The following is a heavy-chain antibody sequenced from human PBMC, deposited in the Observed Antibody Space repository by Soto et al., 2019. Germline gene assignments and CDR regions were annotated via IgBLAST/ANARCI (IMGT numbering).Heavy chain of an antibody. CDR3: AAGARCSGYSGDV. D-gene: IGHD3-22*01. Sequence: SVKVSCKTSGFTFTSSAVRWVRQARGQRLEWIGWIVVGSGNTNYAQKFQERVTITRDMSTSTAYMELSSLRSEDTAVYYCAAGARCSGYSGDVWGQGTTVTVSS. V-gene: IGHV1-58*01. J-gene: IGHJ6*02. CDR1: GFTFTSSA. CDR2: IVVGSGNT.